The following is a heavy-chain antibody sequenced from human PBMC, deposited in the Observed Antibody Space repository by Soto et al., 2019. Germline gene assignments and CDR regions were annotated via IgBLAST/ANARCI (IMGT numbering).Heavy chain of an antibody. D-gene: IGHD1-26*01. V-gene: IGHV4-59*01. Sequence: SETLSLTCTVSGGSISSYYWSWIRQPPGKGLEWIGYIYYSGSTNYNPSLKSRVTISVVTSKNQFSLKLSSVTAADTAVYYCARDSRWETGAFDIWGQGTMVTVS. CDR3: ARDSRWETGAFDI. J-gene: IGHJ3*02. CDR1: GGSISSYY. CDR2: IYYSGST.